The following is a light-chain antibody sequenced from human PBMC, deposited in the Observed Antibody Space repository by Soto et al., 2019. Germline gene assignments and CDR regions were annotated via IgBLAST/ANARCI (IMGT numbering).Light chain of an antibody. J-gene: IGLJ2*01. V-gene: IGLV1-47*02. Sequence: QSVLTQPPSASGTPGQRVTISCSGRFSNIGSNYVYWYQQLPGTAPKLLIFTNDQRTSGVPGRFSGSKSGTSASLAISGLRSEDEADYYCSSYGGRNNLLFGGGTKLTVL. CDR1: FSNIGSNY. CDR2: TND. CDR3: SSYGGRNNLL.